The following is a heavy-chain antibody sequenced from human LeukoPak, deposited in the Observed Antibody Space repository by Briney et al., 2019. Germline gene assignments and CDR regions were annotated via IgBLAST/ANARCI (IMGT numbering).Heavy chain of an antibody. CDR3: AKEEDSYGFHY. CDR1: GFTFSSYG. J-gene: IGHJ4*02. V-gene: IGHV3-30*18. CDR2: ISYDGSNK. Sequence: GGPLRLSCAASGFTFSSYGMHWVRQAPGKGLEWVAVISYDGSNKYYADSVKGRFTISRDNSKNTLYLQMNSLRAEDTAVYYCAKEEDSYGFHYWGQGTLVTVPS. D-gene: IGHD5-18*01.